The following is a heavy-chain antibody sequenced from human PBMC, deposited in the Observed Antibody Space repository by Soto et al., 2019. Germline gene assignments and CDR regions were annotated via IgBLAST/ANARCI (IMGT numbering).Heavy chain of an antibody. V-gene: IGHV3-23*01. CDR1: GFTFTTCA. Sequence: ELQVLESGGDLVQPGGSLRLSCAASGFTFTTCAMTWVRQAPGKGLEWVSSISASGDSTFYADYVKGRFTISRDNSKNALYLQMNSLRADDTALYYCSKDFRVSWWGQGTLVTVSS. CDR2: ISASGDST. CDR3: SKDFRVSW. J-gene: IGHJ1*01. D-gene: IGHD3-10*01.